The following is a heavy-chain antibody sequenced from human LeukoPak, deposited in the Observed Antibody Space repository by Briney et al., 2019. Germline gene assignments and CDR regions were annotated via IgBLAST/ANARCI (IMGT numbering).Heavy chain of an antibody. J-gene: IGHJ5*02. Sequence: GGSLRLSCAASGFTFSSYAMHWVRQAPGKGLEWVAVISYDGSNKYYADSVKGRFTISRDNSKNTLYLQMNSLRAEDTAVYYCARASGQWLVRGNWFDPWGQGTLVTVSS. CDR3: ARASGQWLVRGNWFDP. V-gene: IGHV3-30*04. D-gene: IGHD6-19*01. CDR2: ISYDGSNK. CDR1: GFTFSSYA.